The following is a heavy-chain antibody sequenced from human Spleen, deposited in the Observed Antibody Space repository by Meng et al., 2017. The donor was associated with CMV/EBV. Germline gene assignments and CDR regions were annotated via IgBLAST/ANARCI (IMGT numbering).Heavy chain of an antibody. CDR3: ARVSEYCTTTNCYKVFGY. J-gene: IGHJ4*02. Sequence: ASVKVCCKASGYTFTGYQIHWVRQAPGQGLEWMGFSNPNRGVTAYVQKFQGRVTMTRDTSIGTAYMELSSLKSDDTAVYYCARVSEYCTTTNCYKVFGYWGQGTLVTVSS. V-gene: IGHV1-2*02. CDR2: SNPNRGVT. D-gene: IGHD2-2*02. CDR1: GYTFTGYQ.